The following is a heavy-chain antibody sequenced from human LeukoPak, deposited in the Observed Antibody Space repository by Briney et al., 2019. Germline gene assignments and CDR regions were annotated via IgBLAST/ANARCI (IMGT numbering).Heavy chain of an antibody. Sequence: PSETLSLTCTVSGGSISSSSYYWGWIRQPPGKGLEWIGSIYYSGSTNYNPSLKSRVTISVDTSKNQFSLELNSVTAADTAVYYCATNWSDFDYWGRGTLVTVSS. CDR1: GGSISSSSYY. CDR2: IYYSGST. V-gene: IGHV4-39*01. J-gene: IGHJ4*02. CDR3: ATNWSDFDY. D-gene: IGHD1-1*01.